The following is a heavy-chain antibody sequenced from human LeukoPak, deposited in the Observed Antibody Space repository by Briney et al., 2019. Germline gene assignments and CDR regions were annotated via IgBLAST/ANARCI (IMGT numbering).Heavy chain of an antibody. J-gene: IGHJ4*02. Sequence: GGSLRLSCAASGFTVSSNYMSWVRQAPGKGLEWVSVIYSGGSTYYADSVKGRFTIFRDNSKNTLYLQTNSLRAEDTAVYYCAKDLADYYDSSGYAIWSQGTLVTVSS. CDR3: AKDLADYYDSSGYAI. CDR2: IYSGGST. V-gene: IGHV3-53*01. D-gene: IGHD3-22*01. CDR1: GFTVSSNY.